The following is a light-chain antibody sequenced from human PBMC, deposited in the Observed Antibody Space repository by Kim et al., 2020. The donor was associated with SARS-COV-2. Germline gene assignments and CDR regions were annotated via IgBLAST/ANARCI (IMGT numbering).Light chain of an antibody. CDR2: KAS. CDR1: QSISSW. J-gene: IGKJ1*01. Sequence: DIQMTQSPSTLSASVGDRVTITCRASQSISSWLAWYQQKPGKAPKLLIYKASSLESGVPSRFSGSGSGTEFTLTISSLQPDDFATYNCQQYNSYSWTFGEGTKMDIK. CDR3: QQYNSYSWT. V-gene: IGKV1-5*03.